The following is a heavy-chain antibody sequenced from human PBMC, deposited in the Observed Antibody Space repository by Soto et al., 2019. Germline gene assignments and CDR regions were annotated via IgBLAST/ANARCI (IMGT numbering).Heavy chain of an antibody. CDR1: GGTFNSYL. CDR2: IIPAFGTA. V-gene: IGHV1-69*06. Sequence: QVQLVQSGAEVKNPGSSVKVSCKTSGGTFNSYLIDWVRQAPGQGLEWMGGIIPAFGTAKYAQKFQGRVTITADKSTTTAYMELRTLTSEDTAVYYCARGFDQPPVGLYFDTWGQGTLVTVSS. J-gene: IGHJ4*02. D-gene: IGHD2-2*01. CDR3: ARGFDQPPVGLYFDT.